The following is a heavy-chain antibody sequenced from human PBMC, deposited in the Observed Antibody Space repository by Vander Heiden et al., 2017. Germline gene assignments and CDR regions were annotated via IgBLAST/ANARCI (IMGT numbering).Heavy chain of an antibody. CDR3: ARALGYCSSTRCYYFDY. J-gene: IGHJ4*02. D-gene: IGHD2-2*01. CDR1: GFTLSSYS. Sequence: EVQLVESGGGLVQPGGSLRLSCTASGFTLSSYSMHWVRQAPGKGLEWVSYISSRSSTLYYAGSVKGRFTISRDNAENSLYLQMNSLRDDDTAVYYCARALGYCSSTRCYYFDYWGQGTLVTVSS. CDR2: ISSRSSTL. V-gene: IGHV3-48*02.